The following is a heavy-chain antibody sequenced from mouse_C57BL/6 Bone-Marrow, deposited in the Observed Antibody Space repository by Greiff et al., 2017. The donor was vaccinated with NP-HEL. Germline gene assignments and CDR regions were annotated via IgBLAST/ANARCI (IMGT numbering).Heavy chain of an antibody. J-gene: IGHJ3*01. V-gene: IGHV5-6*01. CDR2: ISSGGSYT. Sequence: EVKVVESGGDLVKPGGSLKLSCAASGFTFSSYGMSWVRQTPDKRLEWVATISSGGSYTYYPDSVKGRFTISRDNAKNTLYLQMSSLKSEDTAMYYCARTFYGIPWFAYWGQGTLVTVSA. D-gene: IGHD2-1*01. CDR3: ARTFYGIPWFAY. CDR1: GFTFSSYG.